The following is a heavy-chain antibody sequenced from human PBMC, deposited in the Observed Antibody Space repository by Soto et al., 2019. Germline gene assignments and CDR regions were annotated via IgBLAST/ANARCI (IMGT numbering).Heavy chain of an antibody. CDR1: DAARRGRGCF. D-gene: IGHD6-19*01. Sequence: MALTHTVADAARRGRGCFRTMKQQPPGKGLEWLGYIYYSGGTNYNPSLKSRVTISLDRSKSQFSLRLISVTAADTAVYYCTREQSDDNFFAPWGQGTLVTVSS. CDR3: TREQSDDNFFAP. V-gene: IGHV4-61*08. CDR2: IYYSGGT. J-gene: IGHJ5*02.